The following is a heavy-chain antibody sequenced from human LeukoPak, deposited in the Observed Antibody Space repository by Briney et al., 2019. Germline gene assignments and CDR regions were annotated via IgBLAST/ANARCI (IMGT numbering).Heavy chain of an antibody. J-gene: IGHJ6*03. V-gene: IGHV3-74*01. CDR1: GITFSSYW. D-gene: IGHD7-27*01. CDR2: INSDGRST. CDR3: AREPNWGHYYYCMSV. Sequence: GGSLRLSCAASGITFSSYWMHWVRQAPGKGLVWVSRINSDGRSTSYADSVKGRFTISRDNAKNTLYLQMNSLRAEDTAIYYCAREPNWGHYYYCMSVWGKGTTVAVSS.